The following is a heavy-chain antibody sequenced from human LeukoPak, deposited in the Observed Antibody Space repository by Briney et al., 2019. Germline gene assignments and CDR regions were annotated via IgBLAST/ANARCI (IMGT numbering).Heavy chain of an antibody. CDR2: IIPIFGTA. Sequence: GASVKVSCKASGGTFSSYAISWVRQAPGQGLEWMGGIIPIFGTANYAQKLQGRVTITADESTSTAYMELSSLRSEDTAVYYCARSYYDSSGYPLSHYYYYGMDVWGQGTTVTVSS. J-gene: IGHJ6*02. D-gene: IGHD3-22*01. V-gene: IGHV1-69*13. CDR3: ARSYYDSSGYPLSHYYYYGMDV. CDR1: GGTFSSYA.